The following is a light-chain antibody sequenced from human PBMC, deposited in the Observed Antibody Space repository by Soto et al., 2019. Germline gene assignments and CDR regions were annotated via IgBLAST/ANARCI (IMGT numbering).Light chain of an antibody. V-gene: IGKV3D-15*01. CDR1: QSVGNT. J-gene: IGKJ5*01. Sequence: EIVLTQSSATLSGSSGERATLSCRASQSVGNTLAWHQQRPGQAPRLLIYGASTRATGVPARFSGGGSGTEFTLTITSLQSEDFAVYWCQQYNNWPLTFGPGTRLEIK. CDR3: QQYNNWPLT. CDR2: GAS.